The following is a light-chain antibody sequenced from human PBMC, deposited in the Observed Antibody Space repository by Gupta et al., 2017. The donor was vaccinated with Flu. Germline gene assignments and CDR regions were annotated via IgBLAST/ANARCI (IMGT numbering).Light chain of an antibody. CDR3: LSPETCGSYMV. CDR2: KDS. V-gene: IGLV3-25*03. CDR1: ALPDQT. Sequence: GQTARITCSGDALPDQTTYWYRQKPGQAPVLLIFKDSERPSGIPDLLSGSTSATTATLPTSGVRAEDEADYYCLSPETCGSYMVFGGGTKLTVL. J-gene: IGLJ2*01.